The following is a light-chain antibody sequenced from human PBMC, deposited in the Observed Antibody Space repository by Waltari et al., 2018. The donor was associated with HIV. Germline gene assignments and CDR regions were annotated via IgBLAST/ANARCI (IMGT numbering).Light chain of an antibody. CDR2: GAF. Sequence: DIQMTQSPSSLYASVGDRVTIACRASRPVFTDLNWYQQKHGDAPKVLIPGAFNLRNGVPPRFVGSGSGTGFTLVINGLQPEDFAIYFCQQSYNSPYTFGQGTKLEIK. J-gene: IGKJ2*01. CDR3: QQSYNSPYT. V-gene: IGKV1-39*01. CDR1: RPVFTD.